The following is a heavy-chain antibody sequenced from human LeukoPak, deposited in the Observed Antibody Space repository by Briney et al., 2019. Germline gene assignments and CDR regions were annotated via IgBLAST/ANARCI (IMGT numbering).Heavy chain of an antibody. V-gene: IGHV4-39*07. CDR1: GGSISSSSYY. Sequence: SETLSLTCTVSGGSISSSSYYWGWIRQPPGKGLEWIGSIYYSGSTYYNPSLKSRVTISVDTSKNQFSLKLSSVTAADTAVYYCARCRTGSCYYFDHWGQGTLVTVSS. J-gene: IGHJ4*02. D-gene: IGHD2-15*01. CDR3: ARCRTGSCYYFDH. CDR2: IYYSGST.